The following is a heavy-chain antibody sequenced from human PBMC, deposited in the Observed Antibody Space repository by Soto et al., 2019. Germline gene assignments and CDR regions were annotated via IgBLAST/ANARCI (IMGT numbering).Heavy chain of an antibody. D-gene: IGHD2-15*01. CDR1: RAFINSGGFY. CDR3: VRGGIAGHWFDP. CDR2: IFHSGST. V-gene: IGHV4-31*03. J-gene: IGHJ5*02. Sequence: QVQLQESGPGLVKPTQTLSLTCSVSRAFINSGGFYYSWIRQPPGKGLEWLGYIFHSGSTLYNPSLRGRLTLSADTSRNQLSLYLTSVTAADTPVYYCVRGGIAGHWFDPWGQGILVTVSS.